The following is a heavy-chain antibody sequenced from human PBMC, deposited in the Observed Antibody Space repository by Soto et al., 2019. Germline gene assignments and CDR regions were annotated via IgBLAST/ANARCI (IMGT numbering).Heavy chain of an antibody. CDR2: LQSGGPT. Sequence: GQGLEWVSLLQSGGPTYYADSVKGRFTISRDTSENTVHLQMDRLRAEDTAVYYCFFFFQEEEGIRDTVPVSALLLNRYSDL. V-gene: IGHV3-66*01. CDR3: FFFFQEEEGIRDTVPVSALLLNRYSDL. J-gene: IGHJ2*01. D-gene: IGHD2-21*01.